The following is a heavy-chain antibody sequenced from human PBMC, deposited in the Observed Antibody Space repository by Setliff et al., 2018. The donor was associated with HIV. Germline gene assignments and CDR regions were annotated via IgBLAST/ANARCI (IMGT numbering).Heavy chain of an antibody. CDR2: LWFDGSNH. D-gene: IGHD3-16*01. Sequence: GGSLRLSCAASGFTFSSYGMHWVRQAPGKGLEWVAVLWFDGSNHYYADSVQGRFTVSRDNSKNTLYLQMNSLRAEDTAVYFCARELLWEALDAFDIWGQGTMVTVSS. V-gene: IGHV3-33*01. J-gene: IGHJ3*02. CDR3: ARELLWEALDAFDI. CDR1: GFTFSSYG.